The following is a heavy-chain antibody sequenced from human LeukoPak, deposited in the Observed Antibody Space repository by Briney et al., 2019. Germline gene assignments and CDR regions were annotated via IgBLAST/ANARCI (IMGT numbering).Heavy chain of an antibody. Sequence: PGGSLRLSCAASGFTFSSYAMHWVRQAPGKGLEWVAVISYDGSNKYYADSVKGRFTISRDNSKNTLYLQMNSLRAEDTAVHYCARETYYDFWSGYYSWFDPWGQGTLVTVSS. CDR2: ISYDGSNK. CDR3: ARETYYDFWSGYYSWFDP. J-gene: IGHJ5*02. V-gene: IGHV3-30-3*01. CDR1: GFTFSSYA. D-gene: IGHD3-3*01.